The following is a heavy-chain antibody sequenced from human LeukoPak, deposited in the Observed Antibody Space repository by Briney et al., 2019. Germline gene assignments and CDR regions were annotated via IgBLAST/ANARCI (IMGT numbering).Heavy chain of an antibody. D-gene: IGHD3-3*01. Sequence: GASVKVSCKVSGYTLTELSMHWVRQAPGKGLEWMGGFDPEDGETIYAQKFQGRVTTTEDTSTDTAYMELSSLRSEDTAVYYCATDQLGFLEGMPYDYWGQGTLVTVSS. J-gene: IGHJ4*02. CDR2: FDPEDGET. CDR1: GYTLTELS. V-gene: IGHV1-24*01. CDR3: ATDQLGFLEGMPYDY.